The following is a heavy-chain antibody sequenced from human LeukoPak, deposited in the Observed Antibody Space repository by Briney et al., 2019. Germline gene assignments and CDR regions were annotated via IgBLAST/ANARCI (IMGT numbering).Heavy chain of an antibody. CDR3: ARYEAGYYDILTGRNWFDP. V-gene: IGHV4-59*08. J-gene: IGHJ5*02. CDR2: IYYSGST. Sequence: PSETLSLTCTVSGGSISSYYWSWIRQPPGKGLEWIGYIYYSGSTNYNPSLKSRVTISVDTSKSQFSLKLSSVTAADTAVYYCARYEAGYYDILTGRNWFDPWGQGTLVTVSS. D-gene: IGHD3-9*01. CDR1: GGSISSYY.